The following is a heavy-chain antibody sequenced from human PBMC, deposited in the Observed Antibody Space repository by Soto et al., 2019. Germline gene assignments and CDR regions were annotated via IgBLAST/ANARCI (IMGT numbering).Heavy chain of an antibody. Sequence: EVQLLESGGGLVQPGVSLRLSCAASGFTFNNYAMTWVRQAPGKGLEWVSAISGGGDTTSYAASVKGRFTVSRDGSKNTLYLQMSSLRAEDTALYYCAKGRGGSGSLTPRVDFWGQGTLVTVSS. CDR2: ISGGGDTT. J-gene: IGHJ4*02. CDR3: AKGRGGSGSLTPRVDF. CDR1: GFTFNNYA. D-gene: IGHD3-10*01. V-gene: IGHV3-23*01.